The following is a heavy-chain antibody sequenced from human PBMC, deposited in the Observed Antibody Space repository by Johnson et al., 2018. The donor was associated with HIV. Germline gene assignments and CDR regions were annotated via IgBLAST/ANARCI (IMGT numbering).Heavy chain of an antibody. V-gene: IGHV3-66*02. D-gene: IGHD2-2*01. CDR1: GFTFDDYG. Sequence: VQLVESGGGVVRPGGSLRLSCAASGFTFDDYGMSWVRQAPGKGPEWVSVIYSGGSTYYADSVKGRFTISRDNSKNTLYLQMNSLRIEDTAIYYCARAAIVVLPAGAFDIWVRGTMVTVSS. J-gene: IGHJ3*02. CDR2: IYSGGST. CDR3: ARAAIVVLPAGAFDI.